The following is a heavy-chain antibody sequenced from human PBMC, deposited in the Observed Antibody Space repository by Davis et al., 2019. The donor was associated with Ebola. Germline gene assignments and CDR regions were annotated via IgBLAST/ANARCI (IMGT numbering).Heavy chain of an antibody. D-gene: IGHD2-2*01. Sequence: GGSLRLSCAASGFTLSGYDMNWVRQAPGKGLQWVAVIWDDGSNKYYADSVKGRFTISRDNSKNTVYLQMNSLRAEDTAVYYCAKDQDIVVVPAARRGGDVWGKGTTVIVSS. CDR2: IWDDGSNK. CDR1: GFTLSGYD. CDR3: AKDQDIVVVPAARRGGDV. V-gene: IGHV3-33*06. J-gene: IGHJ6*04.